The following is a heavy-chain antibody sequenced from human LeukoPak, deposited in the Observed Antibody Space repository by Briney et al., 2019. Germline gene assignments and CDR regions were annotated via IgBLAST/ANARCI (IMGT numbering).Heavy chain of an antibody. CDR2: LYSGGTT. CDR3: WSDFAAAEWTYYGIDV. Sequence: PGGSLRLSCAASGFSVRSNYMSWLRQAPGKGLEWVSDLYSGGTTHYADSVKGRFTISRDNSKNMLDLQMNSVRVEDTAVYYCWSDFAAAEWTYYGIDVWGQGTTVTVSS. CDR1: GFSVRSNY. D-gene: IGHD6-13*01. J-gene: IGHJ6*02. V-gene: IGHV3-66*01.